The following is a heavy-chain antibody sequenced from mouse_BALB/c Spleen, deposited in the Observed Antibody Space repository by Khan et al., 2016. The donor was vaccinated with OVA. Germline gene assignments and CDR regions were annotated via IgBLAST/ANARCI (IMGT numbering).Heavy chain of an antibody. CDR3: ARAYYRYDGYYAMDY. D-gene: IGHD2-14*01. CDR1: GFSLSRYN. J-gene: IGHJ4*01. CDR2: IWGGGGT. V-gene: IGHV2-6-4*01. Sequence: QVQLKQSGPGLVAPSQSLSITCTVSGFSLSRYNIHWVRQPPGKGLEWLVMIWGGGGTDYNSTLKSRLNISKDNSKSQVFLKMNSLQTDDTAMYYCARAYYRYDGYYAMDYWGQGTSVTVSS.